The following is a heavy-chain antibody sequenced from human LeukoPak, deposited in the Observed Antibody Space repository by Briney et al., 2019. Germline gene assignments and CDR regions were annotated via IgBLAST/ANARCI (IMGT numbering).Heavy chain of an antibody. CDR3: ARDTTYYYDSSGYYGGAFDI. Sequence: GSLRLSCAASGFTFSSYGMSWVRQAPGKGLEWVSAISGSGGSTYYADSVKGRFTISRDNSKNTLYLQMNSLRAEDTAVYYCARDTTYYYDSSGYYGGAFDIWGQGTMVTVSS. V-gene: IGHV3-23*01. D-gene: IGHD3-22*01. CDR2: ISGSGGST. CDR1: GFTFSSYG. J-gene: IGHJ3*02.